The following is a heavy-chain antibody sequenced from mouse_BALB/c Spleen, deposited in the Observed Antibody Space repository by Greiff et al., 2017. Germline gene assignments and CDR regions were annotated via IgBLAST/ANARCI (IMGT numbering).Heavy chain of an antibody. CDR2: INPSNGRT. CDR3: ARSGSYFDY. V-gene: IGHV1S81*02. J-gene: IGHJ2*01. D-gene: IGHD2-2*01. Sequence: VQLQQSGAELAKPGASVKMSCKASGYTFTSYWMHWVKQRPGQGLEWIGEINPSNGRTNYNEKFKSKATLTVDKSSSTAYMQLSSLTSEDSAVYYCARSGSYFDYWGQGTTLTVSS. CDR1: GYTFTSYW.